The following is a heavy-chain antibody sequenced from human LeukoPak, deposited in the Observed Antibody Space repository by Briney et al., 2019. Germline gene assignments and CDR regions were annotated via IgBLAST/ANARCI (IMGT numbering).Heavy chain of an antibody. CDR1: GDTFNNFA. Sequence: SVKVPCKASGDTFNNFAISWVRQAPGQGLEWMGGIIPTFGTANYAQKFQSRVTITADESTSTVYMELSSLRFEDTAMYYCAREHGDDLSPGGDTFDIWGQGTMVTVSS. V-gene: IGHV1-69*13. CDR3: AREHGDDLSPGGDTFDI. J-gene: IGHJ3*02. D-gene: IGHD5-12*01. CDR2: IIPTFGTA.